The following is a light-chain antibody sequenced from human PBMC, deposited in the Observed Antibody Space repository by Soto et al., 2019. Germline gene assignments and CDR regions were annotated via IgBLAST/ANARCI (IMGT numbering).Light chain of an antibody. Sequence: DIQMTQSPSSLSASVGDRVIITCRAGQSISNYLSWYQQKPGKAPYLLIYTASDLENGVPSRFTGGGSGTDFTLTISSLQPEDFATYYCQQSFMAPYTFGQGTKVEIK. CDR2: TAS. CDR3: QQSFMAPYT. V-gene: IGKV1-39*01. CDR1: QSISNY. J-gene: IGKJ2*01.